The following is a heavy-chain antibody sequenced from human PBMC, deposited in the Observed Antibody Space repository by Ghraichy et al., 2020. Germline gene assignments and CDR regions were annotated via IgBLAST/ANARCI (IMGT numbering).Heavy chain of an antibody. Sequence: GESLNISCAASGFTFSSYAMHWVRQAPGKGLEWVAVISYDGSNKYYADSVKGRFTISRDNSKNTLYLQMNSLRAEDTAVYYCARVGMDGSGWYIDYWGQGTLVTVSS. CDR2: ISYDGSNK. CDR1: GFTFSSYA. D-gene: IGHD6-19*01. CDR3: ARVGMDGSGWYIDY. J-gene: IGHJ4*02. V-gene: IGHV3-30-3*01.